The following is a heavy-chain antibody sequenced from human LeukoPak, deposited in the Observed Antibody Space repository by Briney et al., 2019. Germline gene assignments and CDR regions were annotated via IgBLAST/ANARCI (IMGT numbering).Heavy chain of an antibody. J-gene: IGHJ6*04. CDR3: ARSSSWPVLLGMDA. Sequence: ASVKVCCKASGYTFTSYGISWVRQAPGQGLEWKGWISAYNGNTNYAQKLQGRVTMTTDTSTSTAYMELRSLRSDDTAVYYCARSSSWPVLLGMDAWGKGTTVTVSS. D-gene: IGHD6-13*01. CDR2: ISAYNGNT. V-gene: IGHV1-18*04. CDR1: GYTFTSYG.